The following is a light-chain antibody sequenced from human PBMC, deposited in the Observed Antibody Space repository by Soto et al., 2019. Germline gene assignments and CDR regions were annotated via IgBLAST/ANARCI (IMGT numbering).Light chain of an antibody. V-gene: IGKV3D-20*02. CDR2: GAS. Sequence: EIVLTQSPGTLSLSPGDRATLSCRASQTMRSSHLAWYQQKPGQAPRLLIYGASTRTFDVPDRFSGSGSGTNFTLTISSLEPEDFAIYYCQKRGNWPHFGQGTRLEIK. CDR1: QTMRSSH. CDR3: QKRGNWPH. J-gene: IGKJ5*01.